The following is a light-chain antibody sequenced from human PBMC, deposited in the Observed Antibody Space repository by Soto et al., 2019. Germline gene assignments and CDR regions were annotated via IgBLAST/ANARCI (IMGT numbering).Light chain of an antibody. V-gene: IGKV1-27*01. J-gene: IGKJ3*01. CDR2: AAS. CDR1: QGFSNY. CDR3: QKYNSAPIFT. Sequence: DIQMTQSPSSLSASVGDRVTITCRASQGFSNYLAGYQQKPGKVPKLLIDAASTWQSGVPSRCSGSGSGTDFTLTISSLQPEDVATYYCQKYNSAPIFTFGPGTKVDIK.